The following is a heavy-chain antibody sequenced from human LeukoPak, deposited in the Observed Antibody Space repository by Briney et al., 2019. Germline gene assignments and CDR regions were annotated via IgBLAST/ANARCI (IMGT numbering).Heavy chain of an antibody. V-gene: IGHV3-7*01. CDR1: GFTFSSYS. D-gene: IGHD2/OR15-2a*01. Sequence: GGSLRLSCAASGFTFSSYSMSWVRQAPGKGLEWVANIKQDGSEKYYVDSVKGRFTISRDNAKNSLYLQMNSLRAEDTAVYYCARRVGSFLTYYFDYWGQGTLVTVSS. CDR2: IKQDGSEK. J-gene: IGHJ4*02. CDR3: ARRVGSFLTYYFDY.